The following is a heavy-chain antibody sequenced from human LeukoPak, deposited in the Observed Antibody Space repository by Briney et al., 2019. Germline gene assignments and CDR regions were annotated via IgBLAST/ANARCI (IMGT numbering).Heavy chain of an antibody. CDR2: IYYSGST. CDR3: ARDQLNQQPPSYYYYGMDV. Sequence: SETLSLTCTVSGGSISSSSYYWGWIRQPPGKGLEWIGSIYYSGSTNYNPSLKSRVTISVDTSKNQFSLKLSSVTAADTAVYYCARDQLNQQPPSYYYYGMDVWGQGTTVTVSS. V-gene: IGHV4-39*07. CDR1: GGSISSSSYY. D-gene: IGHD6-13*01. J-gene: IGHJ6*02.